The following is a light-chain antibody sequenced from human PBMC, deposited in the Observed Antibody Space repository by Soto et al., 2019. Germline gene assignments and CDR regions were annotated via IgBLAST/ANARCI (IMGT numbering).Light chain of an antibody. CDR2: DAS. CDR1: QSVRSY. CDR3: QQRSSWPIT. V-gene: IGKV3-11*01. Sequence: EIVLTQSPATLSLSPGETATLSCRASQSVRSYLVWYQHKPGQTPRLLIYDASKRATGIPARFSGSGSGTDLTLTISSLEPEDFAIYYCQQRSSWPITFGQGTRLEIK. J-gene: IGKJ5*01.